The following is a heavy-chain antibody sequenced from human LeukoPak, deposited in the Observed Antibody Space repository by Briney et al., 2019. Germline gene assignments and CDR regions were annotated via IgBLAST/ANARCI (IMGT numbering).Heavy chain of an antibody. CDR2: IKQDGSEK. CDR1: GFTFSSYS. CDR3: ARDRVGYYDSSGYYYLDV. Sequence: GGSLRLSCAASGFTFSSYSMNWVRQAPGKGLEWVANIKQDGSEKYYVDSVKGRFTTSRDNAKNSLYLQMNSLRAEDTAVYYCARDRVGYYDSSGYYYLDVWGQGTTVTVSS. V-gene: IGHV3-7*01. D-gene: IGHD3-22*01. J-gene: IGHJ6*03.